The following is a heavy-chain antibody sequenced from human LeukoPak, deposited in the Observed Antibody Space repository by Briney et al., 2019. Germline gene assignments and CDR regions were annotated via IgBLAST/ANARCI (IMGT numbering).Heavy chain of an antibody. Sequence: GGSLRLSCVASGFTLSSYAMTWVRQAPGRGLEWVSSVDGGGGGTYYADSVKGRFTISRDNSKDTLYLQMNGLRAEDTAVYFCAKQSAGSAAWYSLHYDFWGQGTLVTVSS. CDR2: VDGGGGGT. V-gene: IGHV3-23*01. CDR1: GFTLSSYA. D-gene: IGHD6-13*01. CDR3: AKQSAGSAAWYSLHYDF. J-gene: IGHJ4*02.